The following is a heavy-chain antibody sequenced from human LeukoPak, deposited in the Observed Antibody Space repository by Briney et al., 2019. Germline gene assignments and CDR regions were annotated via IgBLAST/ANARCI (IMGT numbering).Heavy chain of an antibody. CDR2: LHYSGNT. CDR3: ARDWDGAFDFNTFDI. J-gene: IGHJ3*02. D-gene: IGHD4/OR15-4a*01. CDR1: GASVSASGYF. V-gene: IGHV4-39*07. Sequence: PSETLLLTCTVSGASVSASGYFWGWIRQPLGQGLEWIGTLHYSGNTYYNPSLKSRVTISVDTSKNQFSLKLNSVTSADTAVYYCARDWDGAFDFNTFDIWGQGTMVTVSS.